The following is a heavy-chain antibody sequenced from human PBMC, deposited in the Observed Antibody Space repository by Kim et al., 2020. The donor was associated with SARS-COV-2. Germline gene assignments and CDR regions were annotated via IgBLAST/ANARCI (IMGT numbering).Heavy chain of an antibody. D-gene: IGHD3-3*01. J-gene: IGHJ6*03. CDR1: GGSMSSYY. V-gene: IGHV4-59*01. CDR3: ARGFWSGRYYYDHMDF. Sequence: SETLSLTCSVSGGSMSSYYWSWIRQPPGKGLEWIGQIYYSGSTNYNPSLKSRVSISLDTPKKQFSLKLSSVTAADTAVYYCARGFWSGRYYYDHMDFWG. CDR2: IYYSGST.